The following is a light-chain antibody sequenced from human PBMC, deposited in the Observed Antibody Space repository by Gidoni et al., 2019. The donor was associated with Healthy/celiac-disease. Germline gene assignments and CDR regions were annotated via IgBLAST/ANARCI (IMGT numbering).Light chain of an antibody. CDR3: QQYNNWPT. Sequence: ETVMTQSPATLSVSTGERATLSCRASQSVSSNLAWYQQKPGQAPMLLIYGASTRATGIPARFSGSGSGTEFTLTIRSLQSDDFAVYSCQQYNNWPTFGQGTKVEIK. CDR2: GAS. V-gene: IGKV3-15*01. J-gene: IGKJ1*01. CDR1: QSVSSN.